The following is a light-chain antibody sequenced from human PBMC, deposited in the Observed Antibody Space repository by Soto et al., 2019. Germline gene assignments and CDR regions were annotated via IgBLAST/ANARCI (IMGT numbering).Light chain of an antibody. CDR3: QQYNSYSES. CDR2: DAS. V-gene: IGKV1-5*01. CDR1: QSISSW. J-gene: IGKJ1*01. Sequence: DIQMTQSPSTLSASVGDRVTITCRASQSISSWLAWYQQKPGKVPRLLIYDASSLESGVPSRFSGSGSGTAFTLTISSLQPDDFATYYCQQYNSYSESFGPGTKVEIK.